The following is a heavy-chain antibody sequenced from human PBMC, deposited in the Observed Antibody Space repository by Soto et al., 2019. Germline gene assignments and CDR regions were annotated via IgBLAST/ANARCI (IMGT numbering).Heavy chain of an antibody. CDR1: GGSISSYY. CDR2: IYYSGST. Sequence: SETLSLTCTVSGGSISSYYWSWIRQPPGKGLEWIGYIYYSGSTNYNPSLKSRVTISVDTSKNQFSLKLSSVTAADTAVYYCARARHGYDYSLYNYYYYYYMDVWGKGTTVTVSS. V-gene: IGHV4-59*01. J-gene: IGHJ6*03. D-gene: IGHD5-12*01. CDR3: ARARHGYDYSLYNYYYYYYMDV.